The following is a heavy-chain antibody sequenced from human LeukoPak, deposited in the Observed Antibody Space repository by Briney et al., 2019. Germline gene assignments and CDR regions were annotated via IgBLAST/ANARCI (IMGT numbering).Heavy chain of an antibody. Sequence: ASVTVSCKASGYTFTSYAMHWVRQAPGQRLEWMGWINAGNGNTKYSQEFQGRVTITRDTSASTAYMELSSLRSEDMAVYYCARDRSGWYYFDYWGQGTLVTVSS. D-gene: IGHD6-19*01. CDR2: INAGNGNT. CDR1: GYTFTSYA. CDR3: ARDRSGWYYFDY. V-gene: IGHV1-3*03. J-gene: IGHJ4*02.